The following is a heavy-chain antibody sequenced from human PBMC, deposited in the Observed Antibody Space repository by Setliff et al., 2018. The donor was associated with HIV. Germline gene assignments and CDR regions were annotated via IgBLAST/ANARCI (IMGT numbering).Heavy chain of an antibody. D-gene: IGHD2-15*01. CDR1: GGSFSGSY. J-gene: IGHJ4*02. CDR3: ATTECRGADYPQMYDY. V-gene: IGHV4-34*01. Sequence: SETLSLTCAVHGGSFSGSYWSWIRQPPGKGLEWIGELNYVGVTNHNPSLKSRVTISVEASKRQWSLKLNSVTAADTAVYYCATTECRGADYPQMYDYWGQGILVTVSS. CDR2: LNYVGVT.